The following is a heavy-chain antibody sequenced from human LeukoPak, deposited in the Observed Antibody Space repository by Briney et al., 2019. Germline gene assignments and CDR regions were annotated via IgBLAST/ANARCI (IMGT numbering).Heavy chain of an antibody. CDR1: GFTFSNYS. CDR2: ISSSSSTI. V-gene: IGHV3-48*01. Sequence: PGGSLRLSCAASGFTFSNYSMNWVRQAPGKGLEWVSYISSSSSTIYYADSVKGRFTISRDNAKNSLYLQMNSLRAEDTAVYYCARNPEWEQPILGFDPWGQGTLVTVSS. CDR3: ARNPEWEQPILGFDP. J-gene: IGHJ5*02. D-gene: IGHD1-26*01.